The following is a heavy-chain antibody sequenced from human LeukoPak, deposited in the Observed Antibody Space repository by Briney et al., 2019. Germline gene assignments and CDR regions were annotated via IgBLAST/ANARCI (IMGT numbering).Heavy chain of an antibody. J-gene: IGHJ6*03. CDR3: ASSRYGDPLYYMDV. V-gene: IGHV4-34*01. CDR1: GGSFSGYY. D-gene: IGHD4-17*01. Sequence: SETLFLTCAVYGGSFSGYYWSWIRQPPGKGLEWIGSIYYSGSTYYNPSLKSRVTISVDTSKNQFALKLSSVTAADTAVYYCASSRYGDPLYYMDVWGKGTTVTVCS. CDR2: IYYSGST.